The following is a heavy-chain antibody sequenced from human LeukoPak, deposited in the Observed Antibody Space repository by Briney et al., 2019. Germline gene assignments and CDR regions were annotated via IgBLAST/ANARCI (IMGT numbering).Heavy chain of an antibody. D-gene: IGHD6-6*01. CDR3: ANWIGSSSRDY. V-gene: IGHV3-23*01. Sequence: GGSLRLSCAASGFTFSTYAMTWVRQAPGKGLEWVSGINSNGDEIYYADSVRGRFTISRDNSNNALYLQMDSLRAEDTAVYYCANWIGSSSRDYWGQGTLVTVPS. CDR2: INSNGDEI. J-gene: IGHJ4*02. CDR1: GFTFSTYA.